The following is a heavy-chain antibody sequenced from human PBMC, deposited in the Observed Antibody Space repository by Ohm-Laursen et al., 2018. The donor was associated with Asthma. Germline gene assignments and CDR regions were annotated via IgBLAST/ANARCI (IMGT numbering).Heavy chain of an antibody. CDR3: ARDVMEWYLPAFDF. CDR2: ISYDGGNK. V-gene: IGHV3-30-3*01. Sequence: SLRLSCTASGFTLSNYPIHWVRQAPGMGLEWVAVISYDGGNKYYADSVNGRFTVSRDDSKNTLYLQMNSLRPDDTAVYYCARDVMEWYLPAFDFWGQGTLVTVSS. CDR1: GFTLSNYP. J-gene: IGHJ4*02. D-gene: IGHD3-3*01.